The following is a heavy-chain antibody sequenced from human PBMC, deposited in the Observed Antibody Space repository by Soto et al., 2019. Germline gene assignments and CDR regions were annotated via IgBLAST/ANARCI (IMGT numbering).Heavy chain of an antibody. CDR3: ARGFLTGYYRPHNWFDP. D-gene: IGHD3-9*01. J-gene: IGHJ5*02. Sequence: SETLSLTCAVYGGSFSGYYWSWIRQPPGKGLEWIGEINHSGSTNYNPSLKSRVTISVDTSKNQFSLKLSSVTAADTAVYYCARGFLTGYYRPHNWFDPWGQGTLVT. CDR1: GGSFSGYY. CDR2: INHSGST. V-gene: IGHV4-34*01.